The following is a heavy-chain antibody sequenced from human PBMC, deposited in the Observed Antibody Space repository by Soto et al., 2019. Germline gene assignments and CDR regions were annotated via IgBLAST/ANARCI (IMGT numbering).Heavy chain of an antibody. CDR3: AKDPFGVVGLYYFDY. J-gene: IGHJ4*02. V-gene: IGHV3-23*01. CDR1: GFTFSSYA. Sequence: VSLRLSCAASGFTFSSYAMSWVRQAPGKGLEWVSAISGSGGSTYYADSVKGRFTISRDNSKNTLYLQMNSLRAEDTAVYYCAKDPFGVVGLYYFDYWGQGTLVTVSS. D-gene: IGHD3-3*01. CDR2: ISGSGGST.